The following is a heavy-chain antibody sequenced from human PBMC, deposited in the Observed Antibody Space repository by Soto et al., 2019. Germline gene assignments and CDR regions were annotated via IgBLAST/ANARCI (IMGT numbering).Heavy chain of an antibody. CDR1: GGSISSSSYY. D-gene: IGHD2-21*01. J-gene: IGHJ6*03. CDR3: ARIADYNYYYYYMDV. CDR2: IYYSGST. V-gene: IGHV4-39*01. Sequence: SETLSLTCTVSGGSISSSSYYWGWIRQPPGKGLEWIGSIYYSGSTYYNPSLKSRVTISVDTSKNQFSLKLSSVTAADTAEYYCARIADYNYYYYYMDVWGKGTTVTVSS.